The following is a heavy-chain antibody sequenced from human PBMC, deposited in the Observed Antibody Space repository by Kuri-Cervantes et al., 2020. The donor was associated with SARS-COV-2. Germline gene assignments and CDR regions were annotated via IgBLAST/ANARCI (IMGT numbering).Heavy chain of an antibody. V-gene: IGHV1-46*01. D-gene: IGHD3-3*01. Sequence: ASVKVSCKASGYTFTSYYMHWVRQAPGQGLEWMGIINPSGGSTSYAQKFQGRVTMTRDTSTSTVYMELSSLRSEDTAVYYCARRGKTTIFGVSFHHYGMDVWGQGTTVTVSS. J-gene: IGHJ6*02. CDR3: ARRGKTTIFGVSFHHYGMDV. CDR2: INPSGGST. CDR1: GYTFTSYY.